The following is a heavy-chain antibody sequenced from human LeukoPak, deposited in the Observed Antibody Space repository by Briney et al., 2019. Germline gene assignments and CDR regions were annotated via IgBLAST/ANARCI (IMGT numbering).Heavy chain of an antibody. V-gene: IGHV3-74*01. D-gene: IGHD2-2*03. CDR1: GFTFSSYS. J-gene: IGHJ4*02. CDR3: AMDINGDLFHV. CDR2: IKSDGSAT. Sequence: PGESLRLSCAASGFTFSSYSMNWVRQAPGKGLEWVFSIKSDGSATAYADSVKGRFSMSTDSAKNTASLQMNSLRVEDTAMYYCAMDINGDLFHVWGQGTPVTVSS.